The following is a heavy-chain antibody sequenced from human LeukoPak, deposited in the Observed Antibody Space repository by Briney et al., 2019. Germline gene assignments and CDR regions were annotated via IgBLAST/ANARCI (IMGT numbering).Heavy chain of an antibody. D-gene: IGHD3-3*01. CDR2: INHSGST. CDR3: ARGPSLFGVVPLQEDY. J-gene: IGHJ4*02. CDR1: GGSFSGYY. V-gene: IGHV4-34*01. Sequence: PSETLSLTCAVYGGSFSGYYWSWIRQPPGKGLEWIGEINHSGSTNYNPSLKSRVTISVDTSKNQFSLKLSSVTAADTAVYYCARGPSLFGVVPLQEDYWGQGTLVTVSS.